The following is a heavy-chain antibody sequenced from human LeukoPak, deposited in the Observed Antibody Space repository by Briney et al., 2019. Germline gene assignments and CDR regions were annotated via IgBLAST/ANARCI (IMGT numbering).Heavy chain of an antibody. CDR1: GFTFSSYG. J-gene: IGHJ4*02. V-gene: IGHV3-30*18. CDR3: AKYDGSGWYGENY. D-gene: IGHD6-19*01. Sequence: GGSLRLSCAASGFTFSSYGMHWVRQAPGKGLERVAVISYDGSNKYYADSVKGRFTISRDNSKNTLYLQMNSLRAEDTAVYYCAKYDGSGWYGENYWGQGTLVTVSS. CDR2: ISYDGSNK.